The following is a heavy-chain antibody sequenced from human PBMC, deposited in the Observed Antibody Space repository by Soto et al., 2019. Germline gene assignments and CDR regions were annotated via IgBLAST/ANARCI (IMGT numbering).Heavy chain of an antibody. CDR3: ARRGDIVVVVAATHYYYGMDV. J-gene: IGHJ6*02. D-gene: IGHD2-15*01. V-gene: IGHV1-69*12. CDR1: GGTFSSYA. Sequence: QVQLVQSGAEVKKPGSSVKVSCKASGGTFSSYAISWVRQAPGQGLEWMGGIIPIFGTANYAQKFQGRVTITADESRSTAYMERSSLRSEDTAVYYCARRGDIVVVVAATHYYYGMDVWGQGTTVTVSS. CDR2: IIPIFGTA.